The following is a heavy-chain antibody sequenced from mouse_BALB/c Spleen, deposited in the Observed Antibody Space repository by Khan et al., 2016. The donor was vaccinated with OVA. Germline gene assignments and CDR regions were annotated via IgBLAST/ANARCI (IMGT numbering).Heavy chain of an antibody. CDR2: IDPENGDT. D-gene: IGHD3-3*01. V-gene: IGHV14-4*02. CDR1: GFNIKDYY. Sequence: VQLQQSGAELVRSGASVKLSCTASGFNIKDYYLHWVKQRPKQGLEWIGWIDPENGDTEYAPKFQGKATMTADTSSNTAYLQLSSLTSEDTAVYYSNRADVMFGYWGLGTLVTVSA. J-gene: IGHJ3*01. CDR3: NRADVMFGY.